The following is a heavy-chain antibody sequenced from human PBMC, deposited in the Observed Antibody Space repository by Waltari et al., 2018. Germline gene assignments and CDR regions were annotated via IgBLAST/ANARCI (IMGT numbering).Heavy chain of an antibody. Sequence: EVQLVESGGDLIQPGGSLRLSCAASGFTVTSNYINWYRQSPGKGQEWGSVVYVTGNKDYEDSVKGRCTTARDNYKNTLYLQMNSLRAEDTAVYYCAKGRGRLGYYYGMDVWGQGTTVTVSS. J-gene: IGHJ6*02. D-gene: IGHD7-27*01. CDR1: GFTVTSNY. V-gene: IGHV3-53*01. CDR3: AKGRGRLGYYYGMDV. CDR2: VYVTGNK.